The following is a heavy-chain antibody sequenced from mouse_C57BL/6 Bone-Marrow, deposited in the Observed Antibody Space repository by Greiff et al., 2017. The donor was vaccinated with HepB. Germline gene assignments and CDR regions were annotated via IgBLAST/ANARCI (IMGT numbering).Heavy chain of an antibody. CDR2: IRNKANNHAT. J-gene: IGHJ3*01. D-gene: IGHD2-3*01. V-gene: IGHV6-6*01. CDR3: TTDDGYHGGFAY. CDR1: GFTFSDAW. Sequence: DVKLQESGGGLVQPGGSMKLSCAASGFTFSDAWMDWVRQSPEKGLEWVAEIRNKANNHATYYAESVKGRFTISRDDSKSSVYLQMNSLRAEDTGIYYCTTDDGYHGGFAYWGQGTLVTVSA.